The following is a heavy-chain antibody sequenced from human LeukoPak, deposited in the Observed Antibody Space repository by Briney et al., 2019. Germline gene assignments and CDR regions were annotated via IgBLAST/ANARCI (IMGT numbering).Heavy chain of an antibody. D-gene: IGHD6-19*01. CDR3: AGSFTIIAVAADTLDY. J-gene: IGHJ4*02. CDR2: IWYDGSNK. V-gene: IGHV3-33*01. CDR1: GFTFSSYG. Sequence: PGGSLRLSCAASGFTFSSYGMHWVRQAPGKGLEWVAVIWYDGSNKYYADSVKGRLTISRDNSKNTLYLQMNSLRAEDTAVYYCAGSFTIIAVAADTLDYWGQGTLVTVSS.